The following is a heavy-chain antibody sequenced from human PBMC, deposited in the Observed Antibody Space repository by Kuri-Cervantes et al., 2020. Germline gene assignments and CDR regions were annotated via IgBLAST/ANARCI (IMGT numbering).Heavy chain of an antibody. CDR2: ISSSSSYI. V-gene: IGHV3-21*04. Sequence: GESLKISCAASGFTFSSYSMNWVRQAPGKGLEWVSSISSSSSYIYYADSVKGRFTISRDNSKNTLYLQMNSLRAEDTAVYYCAKDPYYGSGSYYFPTHFDYWGQGTLVTVSS. CDR1: GFTFSSYS. CDR3: AKDPYYGSGSYYFPTHFDY. D-gene: IGHD3-10*01. J-gene: IGHJ4*02.